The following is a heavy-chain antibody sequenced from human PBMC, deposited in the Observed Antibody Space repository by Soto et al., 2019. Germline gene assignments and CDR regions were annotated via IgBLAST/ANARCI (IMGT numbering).Heavy chain of an antibody. CDR3: AHATDPDTAIVY. CDR2: IYWDDDK. V-gene: IGHV2-5*02. CDR1: GFSLSTSGVG. Sequence: QITLKESGPTLVKPTQTLTLTCTFSGFSLSTSGVGVGWIRQPPGKALEWLALIYWDDDKRYSPSLKSRLTIXKXXSKNQVVLTMTNMDPVDTATYYCAHATDPDTAIVYWGQGTLVTVSS. J-gene: IGHJ4*02. D-gene: IGHD5-18*01.